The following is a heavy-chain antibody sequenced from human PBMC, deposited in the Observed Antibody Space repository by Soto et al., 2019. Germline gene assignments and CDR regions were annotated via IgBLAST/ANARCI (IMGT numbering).Heavy chain of an antibody. CDR3: ARGRYCLTGRCFPNWFDS. CDR1: GDSISTVDYF. V-gene: IGHV4-30-4*01. D-gene: IGHD2-15*01. Sequence: QVHLLESGPGLVKPSQTLSLTCSVSGDSISTVDYFWAWIRQPPGHALEYSGYIYKSTTTYYNPSFESRVAISLDTSKSQFSLNVTSVTAADTAVYFCARGRYCLTGRCFPNWFDSWGQGTLVTVSS. CDR2: IYKSTTT. J-gene: IGHJ5*01.